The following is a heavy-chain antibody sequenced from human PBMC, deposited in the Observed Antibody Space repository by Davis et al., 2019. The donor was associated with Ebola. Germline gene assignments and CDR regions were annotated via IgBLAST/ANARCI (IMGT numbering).Heavy chain of an antibody. D-gene: IGHD1-26*01. V-gene: IGHV3-23*01. CDR3: AKGNLVGATTDYYYYYYMDV. CDR2: ISGSGGST. CDR1: GFTFSSYA. Sequence: PGGSLRLSCAASGFTFSSYAMSWVRQAPGKGLEWVSAISGSGGSTYYADSVKGRFTISRDNSKNTLYLQMNSLRAEDTAVYYCAKGNLVGATTDYYYYYYMDVWGKGTTVTVSS. J-gene: IGHJ6*03.